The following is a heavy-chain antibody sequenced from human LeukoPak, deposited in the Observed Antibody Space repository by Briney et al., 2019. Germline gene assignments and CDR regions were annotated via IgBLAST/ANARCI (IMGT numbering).Heavy chain of an antibody. Sequence: SETLPLTCTVSGGSISSYYWSWIRQHPGKGLEWIGYIYYSGSTYYNPSLKSRVTISVDTSKNQFSLKLSSVTAADTAVYYCARGTPSWYYGMDVWGQGTTVTVSS. V-gene: IGHV4-59*06. CDR2: IYYSGST. J-gene: IGHJ6*02. CDR1: GGSISSYY. CDR3: ARGTPSWYYGMDV.